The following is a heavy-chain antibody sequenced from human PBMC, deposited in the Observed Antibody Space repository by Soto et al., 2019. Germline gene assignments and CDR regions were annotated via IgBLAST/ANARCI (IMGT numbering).Heavy chain of an antibody. Sequence: QVQLQELGPGLVEPSQTLSLTCTVSGGSISGEGYYWSWIRQYSGRGLEWIGYIHYSGSTYYNPSLQRLVTLPVDTSKPPFFLKLISMTAADTAVYYWAGAWTADAGWANGFDRWGQGTLVIVSS. CDR1: GGSISGEGYY. CDR3: AGAWTADAGWANGFDR. D-gene: IGHD3-9*01. V-gene: IGHV4-31*01. CDR2: IHYSGST. J-gene: IGHJ5*02.